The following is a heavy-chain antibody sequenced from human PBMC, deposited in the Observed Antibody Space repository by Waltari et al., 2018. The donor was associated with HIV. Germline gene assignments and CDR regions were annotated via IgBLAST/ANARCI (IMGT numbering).Heavy chain of an antibody. V-gene: IGHV3-30*02. J-gene: IGHJ4*02. Sequence: QVQLVGSGGGVVQPGGSLRLSCAASGFTFSSYGMHWVRQAPGKGLEWVAFIRYDGSNKYYADSVKGRFTISRDNSKNTLYLQMNSLRAEDTAVYYCAKDPPRGWLQSRGLFDYWGQGTLVTVSS. CDR2: IRYDGSNK. CDR1: GFTFSSYG. D-gene: IGHD5-12*01. CDR3: AKDPPRGWLQSRGLFDY.